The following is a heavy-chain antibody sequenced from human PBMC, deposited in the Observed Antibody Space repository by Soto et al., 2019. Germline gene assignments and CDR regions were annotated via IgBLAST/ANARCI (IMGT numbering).Heavy chain of an antibody. CDR2: ISGNGITT. CDR1: GFTFSSYA. J-gene: IGHJ6*03. Sequence: EVQLLESGGGLVQPGGSLRLSCAASGFTFSSYAMSWVRQAPGKALEWVSSISGNGITTYYADSVKGRFTISRDSSSNTLYLQLNSLRAEDTALYYCAKRSSVTTPYYYYYYMDVWGKGTTVTVSS. D-gene: IGHD4-17*01. CDR3: AKRSSVTTPYYYYYYMDV. V-gene: IGHV3-23*01.